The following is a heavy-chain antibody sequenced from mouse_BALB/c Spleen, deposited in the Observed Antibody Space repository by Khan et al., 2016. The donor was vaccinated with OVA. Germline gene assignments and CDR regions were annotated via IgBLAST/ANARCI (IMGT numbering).Heavy chain of an antibody. D-gene: IGHD2-10*01. CDR2: IWGDGIT. J-gene: IGHJ4*01. V-gene: IGHV2-6-7*01. CDR3: ARGPYFGNYFAMDY. Sequence: QVQLQQSGPGLVAPSQSLSITCTVSGFSLTGYGVNWVRQPPGKGLEWLGVIWGDGITDYNSALKSRLSISKDNSKSQVFLKMNSLQIDDTARYYCARGPYFGNYFAMDYWGQGTSVTVSS. CDR1: GFSLTGYG.